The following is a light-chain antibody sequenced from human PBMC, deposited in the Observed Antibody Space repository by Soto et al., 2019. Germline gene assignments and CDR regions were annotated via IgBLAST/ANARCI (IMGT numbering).Light chain of an antibody. CDR1: QSISSC. J-gene: IGKJ4*02. V-gene: IGKV1-5*03. CDR2: KAS. CDR3: QHYGDYAIT. Sequence: DIQMTQSPSTLSASVGDRVTITCRASQSISSCLAWYQQKPGKAPKLLIYKASSLESGVPSRFSGSVSGSELTVSISSLHPDEFATYGCQHYGDYAITFGGGTKVEIK.